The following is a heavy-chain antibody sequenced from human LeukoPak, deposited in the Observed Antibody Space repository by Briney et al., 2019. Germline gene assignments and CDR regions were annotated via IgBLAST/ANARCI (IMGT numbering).Heavy chain of an antibody. V-gene: IGHV4-34*01. J-gene: IGHJ6*03. CDR1: GGSVSGYY. Sequence: SETLSLTCAVYGGSVSGYYWSWIRQPPGKGLEWIGEINHSGSTNYNPSLKSRVTISVDTFKNQFSLKLSSVTAADTAVYYCAREFYYYYMDVWGKGTTVTVSS. CDR3: AREFYYYYMDV. CDR2: INHSGST.